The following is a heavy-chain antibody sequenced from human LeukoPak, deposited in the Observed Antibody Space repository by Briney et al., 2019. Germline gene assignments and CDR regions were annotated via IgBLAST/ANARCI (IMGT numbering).Heavy chain of an antibody. Sequence: GGSLRLSCAASGFTFSSYSMNWVRQAPGKGLEWVSYISSSSSTIYYADSVKGRFTISRDNSKNTLYLQMNSLRAEDTAVYYCARDRSSGRYYYGMDVWGQGTTVTVSS. J-gene: IGHJ6*02. V-gene: IGHV3-48*01. CDR2: ISSSSSTI. D-gene: IGHD6-19*01. CDR3: ARDRSSGRYYYGMDV. CDR1: GFTFSSYS.